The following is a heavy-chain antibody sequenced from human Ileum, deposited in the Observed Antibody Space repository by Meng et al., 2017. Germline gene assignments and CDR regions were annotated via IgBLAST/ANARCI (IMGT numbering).Heavy chain of an antibody. CDR1: GGSISGSY. CDR2: TYYSGTT. J-gene: IGHJ4*02. Sequence: QVQLQVSGPGLVKPSGTLSLTCPVSGGSISGSYWSWIRQFPGKGLEWIGYTYYSGTTNYNPSLRGRVTMSVDTSRAQFSLKLTSVTAADTAIYYCARGKAIPDFWGQGTLVTVSS. V-gene: IGHV4-59*08. D-gene: IGHD2-2*02. CDR3: ARGKAIPDF.